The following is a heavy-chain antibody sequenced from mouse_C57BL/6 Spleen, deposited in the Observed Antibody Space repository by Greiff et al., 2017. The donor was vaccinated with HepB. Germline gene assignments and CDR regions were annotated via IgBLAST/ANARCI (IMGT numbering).Heavy chain of an antibody. CDR1: GYTFTDYY. V-gene: IGHV1-26*01. Sequence: EVQLQQSGPELVKPGASVKISCKASGYTFTDYYMNWVKQSHGKSLEWIGDINPNNGGTSYNQKFKGKATLTVDKSSSTAYMELRSLTSEDSAVYYCAREYDYDADYWGQGTTLTVSS. CDR3: AREYDYDADY. J-gene: IGHJ2*01. CDR2: INPNNGGT. D-gene: IGHD2-4*01.